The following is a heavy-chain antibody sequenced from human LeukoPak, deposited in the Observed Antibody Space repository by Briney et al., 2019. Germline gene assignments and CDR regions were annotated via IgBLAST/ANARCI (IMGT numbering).Heavy chain of an antibody. Sequence: GGSLRLSCAASGFTFSSYWMSWVRQAPGKGLEWVANIKQDGSEKYYVDSVKGRFTISRDNDKNSLYLQMNSLRAEDTAVYYCARDLSFYDFWSGYYHDAFDIWGQGTMVTVSS. V-gene: IGHV3-7*01. CDR3: ARDLSFYDFWSGYYHDAFDI. CDR2: IKQDGSEK. J-gene: IGHJ3*02. CDR1: GFTFSSYW. D-gene: IGHD3-3*01.